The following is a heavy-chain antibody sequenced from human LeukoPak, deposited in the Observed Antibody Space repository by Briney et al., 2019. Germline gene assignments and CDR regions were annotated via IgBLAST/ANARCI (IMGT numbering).Heavy chain of an antibody. CDR1: GFAFSDYY. CDR2: ISSSSSTI. D-gene: IGHD1-26*01. Sequence: GGSLRLSCAASGFAFSDYYMNWIRQAPGKGLEWVSYISSSSSTIYYADSVKGRFTISRDNAKNSLYLQMNSLRAEDTAVYYCAREIRGYSYFDYWGQGTLISVSS. V-gene: IGHV3-11*01. CDR3: AREIRGYSYFDY. J-gene: IGHJ4*02.